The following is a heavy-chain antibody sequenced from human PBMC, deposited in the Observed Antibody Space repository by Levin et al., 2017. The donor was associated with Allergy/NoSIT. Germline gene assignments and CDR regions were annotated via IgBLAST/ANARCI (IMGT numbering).Heavy chain of an antibody. D-gene: IGHD6-19*01. CDR2: IYYSGST. CDR1: GGSISSSSYY. Sequence: SETLSLTCTVSGGSISSSSYYWGWIRQPPGKGLEWIGSIYYSGSTYYNPSLKSRVTISVDTSKNQFSLKLSSVTAADTAVYYCARPFPQYSSGWVNWFDPWGQGTLVTVSS. V-gene: IGHV4-39*01. CDR3: ARPFPQYSSGWVNWFDP. J-gene: IGHJ5*02.